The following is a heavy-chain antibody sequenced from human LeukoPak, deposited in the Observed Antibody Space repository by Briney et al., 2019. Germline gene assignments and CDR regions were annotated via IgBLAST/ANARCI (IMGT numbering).Heavy chain of an antibody. J-gene: IGHJ3*02. CDR3: VRGELLGAFDI. D-gene: IGHD3-10*01. CDR1: GFTFSDNW. Sequence: GGSLRLSCAASGFTFSDNWMHWVRQAPGKGLVWVSRIHRDGTTTAYADSVKGRFTISRDNAENTLYLQMNSLRPEDTATYYCVRGELLGAFDIWGQGIMVTVSP. V-gene: IGHV3-74*01. CDR2: IHRDGTTT.